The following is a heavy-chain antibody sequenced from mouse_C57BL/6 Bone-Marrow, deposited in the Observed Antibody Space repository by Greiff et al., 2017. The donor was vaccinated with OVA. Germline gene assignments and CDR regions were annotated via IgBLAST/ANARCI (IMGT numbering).Heavy chain of an antibody. J-gene: IGHJ4*01. CDR2: IRLKSDNYAT. D-gene: IGHD1-1*01. V-gene: IGHV6-3*01. Sequence: EVQGVESGGGLVQPGGSMKLSCVASGFTFSNYWMNWVRQSPEKGLEWVAQIRLKSDNYATHYAESVKGRFTISRDDSKSSVYLQMNNLRAEDTGIYYCTEYGSSLYYAMDYWGQGTSVTVSS. CDR1: GFTFSNYW. CDR3: TEYGSSLYYAMDY.